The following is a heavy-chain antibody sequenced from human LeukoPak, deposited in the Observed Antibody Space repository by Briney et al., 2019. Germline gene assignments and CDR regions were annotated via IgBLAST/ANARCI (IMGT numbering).Heavy chain of an antibody. CDR1: GYSVSSKSVS. CDR3: VRDFNWAFDY. D-gene: IGHD3-16*01. CDR2: TRYRSTWNT. Sequence: SQTLSLTCAISGYSVSSKSVSWSWMRQSPSIGLEYLGRTRYRSTWNTFYSLSVEGRITINADTSRNEVSLRLSSVTPEDTALYYCVRDFNWAFDYWGQGTLVTVSS. J-gene: IGHJ4*02. V-gene: IGHV6-1*01.